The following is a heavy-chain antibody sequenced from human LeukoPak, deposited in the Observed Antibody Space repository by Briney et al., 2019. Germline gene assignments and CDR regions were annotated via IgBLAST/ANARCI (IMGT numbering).Heavy chain of an antibody. CDR1: GFTFSTYG. J-gene: IGHJ4*02. CDR3: ARAGAGGGKVFDY. V-gene: IGHV3-30*03. CDR2: ILYDGSSK. Sequence: GGSLRLSCAASGFTFSTYGMHWVRQAPGKGLEWVALILYDGSSKYYADSMKGRLTISRDNSKNTLYLQMNSLRAEDTAVYYCARAGAGGGKVFDYWGQGTLVTVSS. D-gene: IGHD3-16*01.